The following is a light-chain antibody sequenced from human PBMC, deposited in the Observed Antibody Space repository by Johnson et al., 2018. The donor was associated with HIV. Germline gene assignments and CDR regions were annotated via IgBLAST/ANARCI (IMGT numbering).Light chain of an antibody. CDR3: ATWDRSLTIGGV. J-gene: IGLJ1*01. V-gene: IGLV1-51*02. CDR1: SSNIGSND. Sequence: HSALTQPPSVSAAPGQKVTVSCSGSSSNIGSNDVSWYQQFPVAAPKLLIYENNKRPSGIPDRFSGSKSGTSATLGITGLQTGDEADYYCATWDRSLTIGGVFGTGTKVTVL. CDR2: ENN.